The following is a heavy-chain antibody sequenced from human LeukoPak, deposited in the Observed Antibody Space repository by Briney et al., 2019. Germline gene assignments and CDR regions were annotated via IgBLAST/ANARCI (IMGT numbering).Heavy chain of an antibody. J-gene: IGHJ3*02. CDR3: ARGNAFDI. Sequence: ASVKVSCKASEYTFTSYSMHWVRQAPGQGLEWMGIINPSGGSTTYAQKFQGRVTMTRDTPTRTVYMDLSSLRSEDTAVYYCARGNAFDIWGQGTMVTVSS. CDR2: INPSGGST. V-gene: IGHV1-46*01. CDR1: EYTFTSYS.